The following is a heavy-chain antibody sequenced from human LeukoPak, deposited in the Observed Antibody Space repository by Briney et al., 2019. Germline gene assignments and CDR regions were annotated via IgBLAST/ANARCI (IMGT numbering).Heavy chain of an antibody. CDR2: IYYDGTT. J-gene: IGHJ5*02. Sequence: SETLCLTCSVSGGSISSSTYYWGWIRQPPGKGLEWIATIYYDGTTYNSPSLKSRVSTSVDTSTNRFSLKLSSVTAADTAVYYCVRVVPSIGYRSDTSCPNWFDPWGQGILVTVSS. D-gene: IGHD2-2*01. V-gene: IGHV4-39*07. CDR1: GGSISSSTYY. CDR3: VRVVPSIGYRSDTSCPNWFDP.